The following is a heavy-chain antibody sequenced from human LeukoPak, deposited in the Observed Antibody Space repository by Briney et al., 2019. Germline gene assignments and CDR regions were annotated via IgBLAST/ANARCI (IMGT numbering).Heavy chain of an antibody. CDR3: ARGSRFWSGYYRYYGMDV. CDR1: GYTFTSYD. CDR2: MNPNSGNT. J-gene: IGHJ6*02. V-gene: IGHV1-8*01. D-gene: IGHD3-3*01. Sequence: ASVKDSCKASGYTFTSYDINWVRQATGQGLEWMGWMNPNSGNTGYAQKFQGRVTMTRNTSISTAYMELSSLRSEVTAVYYCARGSRFWSGYYRYYGMDVWGQGTTVTVSS.